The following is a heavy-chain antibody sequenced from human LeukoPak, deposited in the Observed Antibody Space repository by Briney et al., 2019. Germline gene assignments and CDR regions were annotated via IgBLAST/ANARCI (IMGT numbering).Heavy chain of an antibody. Sequence: VASVKVSCKASGYTFTSYDINWVRQATGQGLEWMGWMNPNSGNTGYAQKFQGRVTMTRNTSISTAYMELSRLRSDDTAVYYCASEGSSGYDYDIWGQGTMVTVSS. CDR3: ASEGSSGYDYDI. J-gene: IGHJ3*02. V-gene: IGHV1-8*01. D-gene: IGHD5-12*01. CDR1: GYTFTSYD. CDR2: MNPNSGNT.